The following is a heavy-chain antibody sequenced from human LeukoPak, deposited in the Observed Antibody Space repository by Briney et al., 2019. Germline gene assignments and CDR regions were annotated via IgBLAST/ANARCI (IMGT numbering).Heavy chain of an antibody. D-gene: IGHD2-2*03. CDR2: IKQDGSEK. Sequence: GGSLRLSCAASGFTFSSYWMSWVRQAPGKGLEWVANIKQDGSEKYYVDSVKGRFTISRDNSKNTLYLQMNSLRDEDTAVYYCAKDSHWILFDDWGQGTLVTVSS. J-gene: IGHJ4*02. CDR1: GFTFSSYW. CDR3: AKDSHWILFDD. V-gene: IGHV3-7*03.